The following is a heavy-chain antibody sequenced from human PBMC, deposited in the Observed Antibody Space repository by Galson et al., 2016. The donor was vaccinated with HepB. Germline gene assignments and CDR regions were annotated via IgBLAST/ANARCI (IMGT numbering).Heavy chain of an antibody. J-gene: IGHJ6*02. CDR1: GFNVWDYG. Sequence: SLRLSCAASGFNVWDYGLHWVRQAPGKELEWVALVWYDGNNKYYADSVKGRFTISRDNSKKTLFLQMDSLRAEDTAVYYCARDRGGDRADFSGLDVWGQGTPVTVSS. D-gene: IGHD2-15*01. V-gene: IGHV3-33*01. CDR3: ARDRGGDRADFSGLDV. CDR2: VWYDGNNK.